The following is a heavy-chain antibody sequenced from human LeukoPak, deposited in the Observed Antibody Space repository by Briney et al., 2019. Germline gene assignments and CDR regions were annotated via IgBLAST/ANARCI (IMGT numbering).Heavy chain of an antibody. CDR3: ARGRRFLEDY. D-gene: IGHD3-3*01. CDR1: GGSISSYY. V-gene: IGHV4-59*01. Sequence: SETLSLTCTVSGGSISSYYWSWIRQPPGKGLEWIGYIHYSGSTNYNPSLKSRVTISVDTSKNQFSLKLSSVTAAATAVYYCARGRRFLEDYWGQGTLVIVSS. J-gene: IGHJ4*02. CDR2: IHYSGST.